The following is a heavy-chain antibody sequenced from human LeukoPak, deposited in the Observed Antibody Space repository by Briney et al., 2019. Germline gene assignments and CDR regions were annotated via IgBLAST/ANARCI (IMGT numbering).Heavy chain of an antibody. V-gene: IGHV3-33*01. Sequence: PGGSLRLSCAASGFIFSNYGMHWVRQAPGKGLEWVALIRYDGSKQDYTDSVKGRFTISRDNSKNTLHLQMNGLRAEDTAVYYCARTGDTERFDYWGQGTLVTVSS. CDR1: GFIFSNYG. D-gene: IGHD5-18*01. J-gene: IGHJ4*02. CDR2: IRYDGSKQ. CDR3: ARTGDTERFDY.